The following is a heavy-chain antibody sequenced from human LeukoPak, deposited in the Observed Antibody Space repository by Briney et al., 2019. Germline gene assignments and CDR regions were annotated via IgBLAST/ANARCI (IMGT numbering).Heavy chain of an antibody. V-gene: IGHV1-69*13. D-gene: IGHD3-22*01. CDR1: GGTFSSYA. J-gene: IGHJ5*02. CDR3: ASSPPYYYDTTFYSIIT. CDR2: IIPIFGTA. Sequence: SVKVSCKASGGTFSSYAISWVRQAPGQGLEWMGGIIPIFGTANYAQKFQGRVTITADESTSTAYMELSSLRSEDTAVYYCASSPPYYYDTTFYSIITWGQGTLVTVSS.